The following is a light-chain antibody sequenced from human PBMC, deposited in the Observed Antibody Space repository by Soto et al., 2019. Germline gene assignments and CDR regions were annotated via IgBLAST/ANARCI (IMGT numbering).Light chain of an antibody. CDR1: SSDVGGYNY. Sequence: QSVLTQPASVSGSPGQSITISCTGTSSDVGGYNYVSWYQQHPGKAPKLMIYDVSNRPSAVSHRFSGSKSGNTASLTISGFQAEDEADYYCSSYTSSSTPYVFGTGTKVTVL. J-gene: IGLJ1*01. CDR2: DVS. CDR3: SSYTSSSTPYV. V-gene: IGLV2-14*01.